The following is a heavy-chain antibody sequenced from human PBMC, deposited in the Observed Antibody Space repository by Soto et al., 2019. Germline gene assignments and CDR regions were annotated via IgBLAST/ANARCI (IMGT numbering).Heavy chain of an antibody. V-gene: IGHV5-51*01. CDR2: IYPGDSDT. CDR3: ARRSAAAIYYYYGMDV. D-gene: IGHD6-13*01. J-gene: IGHJ6*02. Sequence: LGEALKISCKGSGYSFTSYWIGWVRQMPGKGLEWMGIIYPGDSDTRYSPSFQGQVTISADKSISTAYLQWSSLKASDTAMYYCARRSAAAIYYYYGMDVWGQGTTVTVSS. CDR1: GYSFTSYW.